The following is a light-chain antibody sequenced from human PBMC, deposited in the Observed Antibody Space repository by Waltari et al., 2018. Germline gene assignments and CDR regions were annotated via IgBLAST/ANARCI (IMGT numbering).Light chain of an antibody. CDR2: DAS. CDR3: QQYDNLPFT. V-gene: IGKV1-33*01. J-gene: IGKJ3*01. Sequence: DIQLTQSPSSLSASVGARATITCQASQDISNYLNWYQQKPGKAPKLLIYDASNLETGVPSRFSGSGSGTDFTFTISSLQPEDIATYYCQQYDNLPFTFGPGTKVDIK. CDR1: QDISNY.